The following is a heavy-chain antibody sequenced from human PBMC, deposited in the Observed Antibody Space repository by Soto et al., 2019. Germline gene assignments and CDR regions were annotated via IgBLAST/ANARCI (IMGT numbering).Heavy chain of an antibody. D-gene: IGHD3-10*01. V-gene: IGHV4-31*03. CDR3: ARDSHGSGTGNWFDP. CDR1: GGSISSGGYY. J-gene: IGHJ5*02. CDR2: FYYSGST. Sequence: QVQLQESGPGLVKPSQTLSLTCTVSGGSISSGGYYWSWIRQHPGKGLEWIGYFYYSGSTYYNPSLKSRVTISVDTSKNQFSLKLSSVTAADTAVYYCARDSHGSGTGNWFDPWGQGTLVTVSS.